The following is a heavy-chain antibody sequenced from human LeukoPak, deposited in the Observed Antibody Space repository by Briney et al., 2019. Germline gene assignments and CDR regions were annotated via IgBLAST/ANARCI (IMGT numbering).Heavy chain of an antibody. J-gene: IGHJ6*02. CDR1: GGSLSGNY. Sequence: SETLSLTCAVHGGSLSGNYWSWIRQTPGKGPEWLGDINYDGHTNYNPSLESRLTTSVDSSKNQFALTLRSVTAADAAVYYCAVLMRHYGIDVWGQGTTVTVSS. D-gene: IGHD3-9*01. CDR3: AVLMRHYGIDV. V-gene: IGHV4-34*01. CDR2: INYDGHT.